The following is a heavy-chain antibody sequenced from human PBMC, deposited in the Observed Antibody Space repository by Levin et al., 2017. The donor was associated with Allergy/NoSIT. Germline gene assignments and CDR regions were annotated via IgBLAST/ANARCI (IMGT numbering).Heavy chain of an antibody. V-gene: IGHV4-4*02. J-gene: IGHJ6*02. CDR3: ARDLEVVPAAMDYYYYGMDV. D-gene: IGHD2-2*01. CDR2: IYHSGST. CDR1: GGSISSSNW. Sequence: SQTLSLTCAVSGGSISSSNWWSWVRQPPGKGLEWIGEIYHSGSTNYNPSLKSRVTISVDKSKNQFSLKLSSVTAADTAVYYCARDLEVVPAAMDYYYYGMDVWGQGTTVTVSS.